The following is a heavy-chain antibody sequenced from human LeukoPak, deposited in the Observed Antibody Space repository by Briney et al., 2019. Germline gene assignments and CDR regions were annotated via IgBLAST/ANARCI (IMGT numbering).Heavy chain of an antibody. CDR3: ARAPLGDIVVVPAAIEYYYYYYMDV. D-gene: IGHD2-2*02. CDR1: GGSISSSSYY. V-gene: IGHV4-39*07. CDR2: IYYSGST. Sequence: SETLSLTCTVSGGSISSSSYYWGWIRQPPGKGLEWIGYIYYSGSTYYNPSLKSRVTISVDRSKNQFSLKLSSVTAADTAVYYCARAPLGDIVVVPAAIEYYYYYYMDVWGKGTTVTVSS. J-gene: IGHJ6*03.